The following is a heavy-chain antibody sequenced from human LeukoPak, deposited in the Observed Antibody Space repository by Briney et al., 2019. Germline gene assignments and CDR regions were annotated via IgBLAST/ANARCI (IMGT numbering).Heavy chain of an antibody. CDR2: INPSGGST. Sequence: ASVKVSCKASGYTFTSYYMHWVRQAPGQGLEWMGIINPSGGSTSYAQKFQGRVTMTRDMSTSTVYMELSSLRAEDTAIYYCAKARSGWVVAASDYWGQGTLVTVSS. J-gene: IGHJ4*02. CDR1: GYTFTSYY. D-gene: IGHD2-15*01. V-gene: IGHV1-46*01. CDR3: AKARSGWVVAASDY.